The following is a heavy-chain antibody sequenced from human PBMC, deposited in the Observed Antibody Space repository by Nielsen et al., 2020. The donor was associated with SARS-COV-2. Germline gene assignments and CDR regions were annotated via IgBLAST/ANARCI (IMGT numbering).Heavy chain of an antibody. Sequence: GGSLRLSCAASGFTFSSYGMHWVRQAPGKGLEWVAVIWYDGSNKYYADSVKGRFTISRDNSKNTLYLQMNSLRAEDTAVYYCAASSVTTFWEGDGMDVWGQGTTVTASS. CDR1: GFTFSSYG. J-gene: IGHJ6*02. D-gene: IGHD4-11*01. CDR3: AASSVTTFWEGDGMDV. CDR2: IWYDGSNK. V-gene: IGHV3-33*08.